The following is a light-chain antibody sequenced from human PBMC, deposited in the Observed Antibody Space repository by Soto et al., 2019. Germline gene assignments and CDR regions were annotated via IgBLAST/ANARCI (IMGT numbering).Light chain of an antibody. CDR1: RSNIGAGSD. CDR2: GNS. V-gene: IGLV1-40*01. Sequence: QSVLTQPPSVSGAPGQRVIISCTGSRSNIGAGSDVQWYQQLPGTAPKLLIYGNSNRPSWVPDRFSGSKSGTSASLAINGLQAEDEADYYCQAYDSSLSGVVFGGGTKLTVL. CDR3: QAYDSSLSGVV. J-gene: IGLJ2*01.